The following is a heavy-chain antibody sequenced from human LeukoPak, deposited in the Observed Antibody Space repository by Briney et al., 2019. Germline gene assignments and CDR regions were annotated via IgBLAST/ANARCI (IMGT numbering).Heavy chain of an antibody. Sequence: SETLSLTCTVSGGSISSYDWSWIRQPPGKGLEWIGYIYYSGSTNYNPSLKSRVTISVDTSKNQFSLKLSSVTAADTAVYYCAREDYDIYDDAFDIWGQGTMVTVSS. D-gene: IGHD3-9*01. CDR3: AREDYDIYDDAFDI. CDR1: GGSISSYD. V-gene: IGHV4-59*01. CDR2: IYYSGST. J-gene: IGHJ3*02.